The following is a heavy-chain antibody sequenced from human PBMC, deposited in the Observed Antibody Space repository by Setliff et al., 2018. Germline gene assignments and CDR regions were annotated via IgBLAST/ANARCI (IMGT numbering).Heavy chain of an antibody. Sequence: PGGSLRLSCAASGFTFSSYAMSWVRQAPGKGLEWVGRIKSKTDGGTTDYAAPVKGRFTISRDGSKNTLYLQMNSLKTEDTAVYYCTTDLIAAAVYWGQGTLVTVSS. CDR2: IKSKTDGGTT. V-gene: IGHV3-15*01. CDR1: GFTFSSYA. CDR3: TTDLIAAAVY. D-gene: IGHD6-13*01. J-gene: IGHJ4*02.